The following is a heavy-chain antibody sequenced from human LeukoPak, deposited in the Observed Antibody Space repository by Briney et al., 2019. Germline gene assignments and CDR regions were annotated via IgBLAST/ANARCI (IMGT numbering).Heavy chain of an antibody. Sequence: GASVKVSCKASGYTFTSYGISWVRQAPGQGLEWMGWISAYNGNTNYAQKLQGRVTMTTDTSTSTAYMELRSLRSDDTAVYYCAREYYDTLTGYYTGGVFDYWGQGTLVTVSS. D-gene: IGHD3-9*01. CDR1: GYTFTSYG. CDR2: ISAYNGNT. J-gene: IGHJ4*02. CDR3: AREYYDTLTGYYTGGVFDY. V-gene: IGHV1-18*04.